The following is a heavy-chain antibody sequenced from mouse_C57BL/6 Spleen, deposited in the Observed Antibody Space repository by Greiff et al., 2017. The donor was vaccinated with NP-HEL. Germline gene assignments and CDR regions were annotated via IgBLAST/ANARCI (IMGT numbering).Heavy chain of an antibody. Sequence: DVQLQESGPGLVKPSQSLSLTCSVTGYSITSGYYWNWIRQFPGNKLEWMGYISYDGSNNYNPSLKNRISITRDTSKNQFFLKLNSVTTEDTATYHCVSLLRRSRGFAYWGQGTLVTVSA. D-gene: IGHD1-2*01. CDR1: GYSITSGYY. V-gene: IGHV3-6*01. CDR2: ISYDGSN. J-gene: IGHJ3*01. CDR3: VSLLRRSRGFAY.